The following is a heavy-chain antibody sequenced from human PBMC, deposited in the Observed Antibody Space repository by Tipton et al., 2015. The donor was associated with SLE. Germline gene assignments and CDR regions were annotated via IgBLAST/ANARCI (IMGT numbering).Heavy chain of an antibody. CDR1: GASIGSGGYS. Sequence: TLPLTCAVSGASIGSGGYSWNWIRQPPGKGLEWIGYTYYSGSPYYNPSLKSRVTIPLDMSKNQFSLRLSSVTAADTAVYYCPIYYHDSTGLHWFEPWGQGTLVTVSS. CDR3: PIYYHDSTGLHWFEP. J-gene: IGHJ5*02. CDR2: TYYSGSP. D-gene: IGHD3-22*01. V-gene: IGHV4-30-2*05.